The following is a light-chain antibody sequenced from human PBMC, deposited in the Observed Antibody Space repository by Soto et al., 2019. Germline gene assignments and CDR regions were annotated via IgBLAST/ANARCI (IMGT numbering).Light chain of an antibody. V-gene: IGKV1-39*01. CDR3: HQTYTIPQT. CDR2: TES. Sequence: DIQMTQSPSSLSASVGDRVIITCRASQTINSYLNWYQQKPGEATKLLIYTESNLASGVPSRFSGSGSGTVFTLSISSLQPGDFATYFCHQTYTIPQTFGQGTKV. CDR1: QTINSY. J-gene: IGKJ1*01.